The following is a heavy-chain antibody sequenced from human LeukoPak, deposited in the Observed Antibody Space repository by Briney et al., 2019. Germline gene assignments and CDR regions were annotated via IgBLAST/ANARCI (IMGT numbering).Heavy chain of an antibody. D-gene: IGHD3-9*01. CDR1: GFTFSSYA. J-gene: IGHJ1*01. CDR3: ARDWRYFDLPGH. CDR2: ISYDGSNK. V-gene: IGHV3-30-3*01. Sequence: PGRSLRLSCAASGFTFSSYAMHWVRQAPGKGLEWVAVISYDGSNKYYADSVKGRFTISRDNSKNTLYLQMNSLRSDDTAVYYCARDWRYFDLPGHWGQGTLVTVSS.